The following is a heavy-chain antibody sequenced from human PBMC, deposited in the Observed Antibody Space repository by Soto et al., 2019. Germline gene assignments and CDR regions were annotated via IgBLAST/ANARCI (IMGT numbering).Heavy chain of an antibody. CDR3: ARDLWGYCGTDCYPLDV. CDR2: IFYSGST. V-gene: IGHV4-4*02. J-gene: IGHJ6*02. D-gene: IGHD2-21*02. CDR1: GFTFSNAW. Sequence: PGGSLRLSCEASGFTFSNAWMSWVRQAPGKGLEWIGSIFYSGSTYYNPSLKSRVTISVDTSKNQFSLKLTSVTAADTAVYYCARDLWGYCGTDCYPLDVWGQGTMVTVSS.